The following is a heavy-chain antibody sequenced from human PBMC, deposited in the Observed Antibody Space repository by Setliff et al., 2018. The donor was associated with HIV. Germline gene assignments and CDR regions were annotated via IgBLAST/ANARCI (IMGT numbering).Heavy chain of an antibody. J-gene: IGHJ4*02. CDR2: IITSSSYT. D-gene: IGHD5-12*01. V-gene: IGHV3-21*06. Sequence: GGSLRLSCGASGFSFSSYSMNWVRQAPGKGLEWVSSIITSSSYTYYADSVKGRFTISRDNAKNSLYLQMNSLRAEDTAVYFCATLPAAIVATTYYFDYWGQGTLVTVSS. CDR1: GFSFSSYS. CDR3: ATLPAAIVATTYYFDY.